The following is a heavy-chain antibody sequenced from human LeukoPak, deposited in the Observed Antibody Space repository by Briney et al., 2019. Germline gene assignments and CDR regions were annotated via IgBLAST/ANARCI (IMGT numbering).Heavy chain of an antibody. Sequence: PGGSLRLSRAASGFTFDDYGMSWVRQAPGKGLEWVSGINWNGGSTGYADSVKGRFTISRDNAKNSLYLQMNSLRAEDTALYHCARHSGSYYGDYYYGMDVWGQGTTVTVSS. CDR1: GFTFDDYG. CDR2: INWNGGST. D-gene: IGHD1-26*01. V-gene: IGHV3-20*01. CDR3: ARHSGSYYGDYYYGMDV. J-gene: IGHJ6*02.